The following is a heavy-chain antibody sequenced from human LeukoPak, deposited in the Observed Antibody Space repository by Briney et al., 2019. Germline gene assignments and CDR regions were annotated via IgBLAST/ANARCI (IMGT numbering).Heavy chain of an antibody. D-gene: IGHD1-26*01. V-gene: IGHV1-2*02. J-gene: IGHJ5*02. Sequence: ASVKVSCKASGYTFTGCYMHWVRQAPGQGLEWMGWINPNSGGTNYAQKFQGRVTMTRDTSIGTAYMELSRLRSDDTAVYYCARGGSYSAWFDPWGQGTLVTVSS. CDR3: ARGGSYSAWFDP. CDR1: GYTFTGCY. CDR2: INPNSGGT.